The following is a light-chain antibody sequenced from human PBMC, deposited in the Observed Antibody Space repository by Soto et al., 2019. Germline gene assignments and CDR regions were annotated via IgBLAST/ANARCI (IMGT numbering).Light chain of an antibody. CDR3: NSYTSGTTLV. Sequence: QSALTQPASVSGSPGQSITISCTGPSSDVGGYNYVSWYQQHPGKAPKLMIYDVSNRPSGVSNRFSCSKSGNTASLTISGLQAEYEADYYCNSYTSGTTLVFGTGTKLTVL. J-gene: IGLJ1*01. V-gene: IGLV2-14*03. CDR1: SSDVGGYNY. CDR2: DVS.